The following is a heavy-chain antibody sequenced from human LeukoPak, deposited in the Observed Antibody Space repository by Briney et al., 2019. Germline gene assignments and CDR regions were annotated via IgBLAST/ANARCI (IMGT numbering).Heavy chain of an antibody. Sequence: GGPLRLSCAASGFTVSSSYMYWVRQAPGKGLEWVSFFYRGDSTYYAESVRGRFTISRDNSKNTLYLLMNSLIPEDTAVYYCAREVVSSPSYFDSWGQGTLVTVSS. V-gene: IGHV3-53*01. CDR3: AREVVSSPSYFDS. D-gene: IGHD2-15*01. CDR1: GFTVSSSY. J-gene: IGHJ4*02. CDR2: FYRGDST.